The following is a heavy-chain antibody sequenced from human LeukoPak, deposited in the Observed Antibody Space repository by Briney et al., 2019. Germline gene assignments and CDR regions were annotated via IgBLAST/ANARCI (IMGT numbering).Heavy chain of an antibody. CDR2: ISYDGSKY. J-gene: IGHJ4*02. CDR3: ARGHSGGGNDC. D-gene: IGHD3-10*01. Sequence: GTSLRLSCAASRFTFTNYAMHWVRQAPGKGLEWVAVISYDGSKYNYADSVKGRFTISRDNSKNTLYLQMNSLRPEDTAVYFCARGHSGGGNDCWGQGTLVTVFS. CDR1: RFTFTNYA. V-gene: IGHV3-30-3*01.